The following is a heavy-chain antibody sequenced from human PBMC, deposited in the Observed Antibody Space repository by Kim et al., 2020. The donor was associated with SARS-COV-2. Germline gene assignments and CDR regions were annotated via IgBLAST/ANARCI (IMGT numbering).Heavy chain of an antibody. CDR3: AKEEQWPTTNFDY. CDR2: ISYDGSNK. D-gene: IGHD6-19*01. Sequence: GGSLRLSCAASGFTFSSYGMHWVRQAPGKGLEWVAVISYDGSNKYYADSVKGRFTISRDNSKNTLYLQMNSLRAEYTAVYYCAKEEQWPTTNFDYWGQGTLVTVSS. J-gene: IGHJ4*02. CDR1: GFTFSSYG. V-gene: IGHV3-30*18.